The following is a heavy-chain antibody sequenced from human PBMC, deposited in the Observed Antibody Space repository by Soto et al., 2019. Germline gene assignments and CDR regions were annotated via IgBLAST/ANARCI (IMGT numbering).Heavy chain of an antibody. Sequence: GASVKVSCKASGGTFSSYAISWVRQAPGQGLEWMGGIIPIFGTANYAQKFQGRVTITADKPTSTAYMELSSLRSEDTAVYYCARVKGLAAAGTYYYYGMDVWGQGTTVTVSS. CDR2: IIPIFGTA. V-gene: IGHV1-69*06. J-gene: IGHJ6*02. CDR3: ARVKGLAAAGTYYYYGMDV. D-gene: IGHD6-13*01. CDR1: GGTFSSYA.